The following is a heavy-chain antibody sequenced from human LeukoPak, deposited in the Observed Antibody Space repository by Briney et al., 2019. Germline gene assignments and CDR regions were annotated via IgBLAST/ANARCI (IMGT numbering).Heavy chain of an antibody. CDR3: AGSTVTRLAEYFQH. V-gene: IGHV4-61*02. CDR1: GGSISSGSYY. J-gene: IGHJ1*01. Sequence: SETLSLTCTVSGGSISSGSYYWSWIRQPAGKGLEWIGRIYTSGSTNYNPSLKSRVTISVDTSKNQFSLKLSSVTAADTAVYYCAGSTVTRLAEYFQHWGQGTLVTVSS. CDR2: IYTSGST. D-gene: IGHD4-17*01.